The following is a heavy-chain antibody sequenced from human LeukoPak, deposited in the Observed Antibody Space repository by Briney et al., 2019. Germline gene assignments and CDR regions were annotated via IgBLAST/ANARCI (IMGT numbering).Heavy chain of an antibody. CDR1: GFTFDDYA. V-gene: IGHV3-74*01. J-gene: IGHJ6*02. Sequence: PGRSLRLSCAASGFTFDDYAMHWVRQAPGKGLVWVSRINSDGSSTSYADSVKGRFTISRDNAKNTLYLQMNSLRAEDTAVYYCASSVNYYYGMDVWGQGTTVTVSS. CDR2: INSDGSST. CDR3: ASSVNYYYGMDV.